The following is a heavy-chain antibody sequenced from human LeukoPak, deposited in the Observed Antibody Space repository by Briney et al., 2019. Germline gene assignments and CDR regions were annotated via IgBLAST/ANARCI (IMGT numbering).Heavy chain of an antibody. Sequence: GGSLRLSCAASGFTFSRHWMTWVRQAPGKGLEWVANIKEDGTKKNYVDSVKGRFTISRDNAKNSLYLQMNSLRAEDTAVYYCTTPLDYYDSSGYHQGGDWGQGTLVTVSS. CDR3: TTPLDYYDSSGYHQGGD. CDR1: GFTFSRHW. V-gene: IGHV3-7*03. CDR2: IKEDGTKK. J-gene: IGHJ4*02. D-gene: IGHD3-22*01.